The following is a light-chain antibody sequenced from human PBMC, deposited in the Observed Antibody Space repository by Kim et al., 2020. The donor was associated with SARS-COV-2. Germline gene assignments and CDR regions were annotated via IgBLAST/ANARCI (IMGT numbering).Light chain of an antibody. V-gene: IGKV1-5*01. J-gene: IGKJ2*01. CDR1: QSISSR. CDR3: HHYNSYYT. CDR2: DAS. Sequence: DIQMTQSPSTLSASVGDRVTITCRASQSISSRLAWYQQKPGKAPKLLIYDASSLESGVPSRFSGSGSGTEFTLTISSLQPDDFATYYCHHYNSYYTFGQGTKLEI.